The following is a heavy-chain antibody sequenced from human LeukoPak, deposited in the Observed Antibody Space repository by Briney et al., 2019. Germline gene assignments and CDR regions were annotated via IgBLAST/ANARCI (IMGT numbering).Heavy chain of an antibody. V-gene: IGHV4-38-2*02. CDR2: IYYRGNT. J-gene: IGHJ6*03. CDR3: ARLPPFMVRGVTGYYYMDV. CDR1: GYSISSGYY. Sequence: SETLSLTCTVSGYSISSGYYWGWIRQPPGKGLEWIGTIYYRGNTYYNPSLKSRVSISVDTSKNQFSLKLSSVTAADTAVYYCARLPPFMVRGVTGYYYMDVWGKGTTVTVSS. D-gene: IGHD3-10*01.